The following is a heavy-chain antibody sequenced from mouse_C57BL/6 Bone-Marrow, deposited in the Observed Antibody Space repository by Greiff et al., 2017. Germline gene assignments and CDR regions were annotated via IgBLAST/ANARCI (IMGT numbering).Heavy chain of an antibody. J-gene: IGHJ2*01. CDR1: GFNIKDDY. D-gene: IGHD2-3*01. CDR3: ASFDGNYFDF. Sequence: VQLQQSGAELVRPGASVKLSCTASGFNIKDDYIHWVKQRPEQGLEWIGWIDPEIGDTEYASKFQGKSIITSDTSSNTAYLQLSSLTSEATAVYYCASFDGNYFDFWGQGTPLTVAS. CDR2: IDPEIGDT. V-gene: IGHV14-4*01.